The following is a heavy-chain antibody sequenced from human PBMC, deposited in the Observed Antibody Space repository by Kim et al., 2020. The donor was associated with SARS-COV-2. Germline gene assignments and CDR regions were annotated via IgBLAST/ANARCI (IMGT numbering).Heavy chain of an antibody. V-gene: IGHV1-46*01. CDR3: AREGSRRFGDLYYFDY. Sequence: ASVKVSCKASGYTFTSYYMHWVRQAPGQGLEWMGIINPSGGSTSYAQKFQGRVTMTRDTSTSTVYMELGSLRSEDTAVYYCAREGSRRFGDLYYFDYWGQGTLVTVSS. J-gene: IGHJ4*02. CDR2: INPSGGST. D-gene: IGHD3-10*01. CDR1: GYTFTSYY.